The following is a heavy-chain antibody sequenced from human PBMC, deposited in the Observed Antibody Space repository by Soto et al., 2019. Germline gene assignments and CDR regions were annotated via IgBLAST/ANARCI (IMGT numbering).Heavy chain of an antibody. V-gene: IGHV4-59*01. CDR3: ARARFQLLHPYYYGMDV. CDR2: INYTEKT. CDR1: GGSISSYY. Sequence: QVQLQQSGPGLVKPSETLSLTCTVSGGSISSYYWSWIRQPPGKGLDWIGYINYTEKTNYNPSLKSRVTISVDTSKNQFSLKLRSVTAADTGVYFCARARFQLLHPYYYGMDVWGQGTAVTVSS. D-gene: IGHD2-15*01. J-gene: IGHJ6*02.